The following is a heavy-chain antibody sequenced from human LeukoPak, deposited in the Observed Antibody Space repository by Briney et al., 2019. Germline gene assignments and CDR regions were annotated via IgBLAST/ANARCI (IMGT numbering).Heavy chain of an antibody. CDR3: TRVNLLHYLDY. D-gene: IGHD2-15*01. CDR1: GFNFNYVW. Sequence: GGSLRLSCAASGFNFNYVWMNWVRQAPGKGLEWVGFIRSKAYGGTTEYAASVKGRFTISRDDSKSIAYLQMNSLKTEDTAVYYCTRVNLLHYLDYWGQGTLVTVSS. CDR2: IRSKAYGGTT. J-gene: IGHJ4*02. V-gene: IGHV3-49*04.